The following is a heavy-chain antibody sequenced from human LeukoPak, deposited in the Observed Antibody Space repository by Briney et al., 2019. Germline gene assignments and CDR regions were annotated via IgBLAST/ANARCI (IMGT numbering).Heavy chain of an antibody. Sequence: PGRSLRLSCAASGFTFSSYGMHWVRQAPGKGLEWVAVIWYDGSNKYYADSVKGRFAISRDNSKNTLYLQVNSLRAEDTAVYYCARESDSSGYYDLDYWGQGTLVTVSS. CDR1: GFTFSSYG. CDR2: IWYDGSNK. D-gene: IGHD3-22*01. V-gene: IGHV3-33*01. CDR3: ARESDSSGYYDLDY. J-gene: IGHJ4*02.